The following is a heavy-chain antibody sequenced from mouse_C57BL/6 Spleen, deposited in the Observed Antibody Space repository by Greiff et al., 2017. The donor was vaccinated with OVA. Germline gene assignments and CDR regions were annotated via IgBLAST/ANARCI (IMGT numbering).Heavy chain of an antibody. CDR1: GYSITSGYY. Sequence: EVQLQESGPGLVKPSQSLSLTCSVTGYSITSGYYWNWIRQFPGNKLEWMGYISYDGSNNYNPSLKNRISITRDTSKNQFFLKLNSVTTEDTATYYCARVKDSFDYWGQGTTLTVSS. CDR2: ISYDGSN. V-gene: IGHV3-6*01. J-gene: IGHJ2*01. CDR3: ARVKDSFDY. D-gene: IGHD1-3*01.